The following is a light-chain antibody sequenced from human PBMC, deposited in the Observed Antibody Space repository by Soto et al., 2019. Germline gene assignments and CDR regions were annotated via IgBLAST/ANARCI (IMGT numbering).Light chain of an antibody. J-gene: IGLJ1*01. V-gene: IGLV2-14*01. CDR3: SSYTITATRV. Sequence: QSVLTQPASVSGYPGQSITISCTGTSSDICGYDFVSWYQQHPGKAPKLMIYEVRNLPAGVSNRFSGSKSGNTASLTISGVRAEDEADYYCSSYTITATRVFGSGTKVTGL. CDR1: SSDICGYDF. CDR2: EVR.